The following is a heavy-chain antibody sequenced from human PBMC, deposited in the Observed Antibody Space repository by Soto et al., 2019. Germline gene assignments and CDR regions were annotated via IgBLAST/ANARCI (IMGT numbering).Heavy chain of an antibody. CDR3: AGDKWFGEPIYYYSGMDV. V-gene: IGHV3-48*03. J-gene: IGHJ6*02. CDR1: GFTFSSYE. CDR2: ISSSGSTI. Sequence: GSLRLSCAASGFTFSSYEMNWVRQAPGKGLEWVSYISSSGSTIYYADSVKGRFTISRDNAKNSLYLQMNSLRAEDTAVYYCAGDKWFGEPIYYYSGMDVWGQGTTVTVSS. D-gene: IGHD3-10*01.